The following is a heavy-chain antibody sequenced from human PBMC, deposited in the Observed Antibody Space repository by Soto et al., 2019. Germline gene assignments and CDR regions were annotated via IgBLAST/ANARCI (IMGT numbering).Heavy chain of an antibody. CDR2: IYYSGST. CDR1: GGSISSGDYY. D-gene: IGHD6-13*01. CDR3: ARVRYSSFVLGAFDI. J-gene: IGHJ3*02. V-gene: IGHV4-30-4*01. Sequence: SETLSLTCTVSGGSISSGDYYWSWIRQPPEKGLEWIGYIYYSGSTYYNPSLKSRVTISVDTSKNQFSLKLSSVTAADTAVYYCARVRYSSFVLGAFDIWGQGTMVTVSS.